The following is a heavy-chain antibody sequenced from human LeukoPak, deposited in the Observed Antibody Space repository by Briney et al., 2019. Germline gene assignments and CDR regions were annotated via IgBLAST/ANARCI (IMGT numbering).Heavy chain of an antibody. CDR3: AREFFGARAFQY. Sequence: GTLRLSCAASGFTFSSYGMSWVRQPPGKGLEWTGEIFHSGSTNYHPSLESRLTISMDKSKNCFSLRLTSVTAADTAVYYCAREFFGARAFQYWGQGILVTVSS. V-gene: IGHV4-4*02. J-gene: IGHJ4*02. CDR1: GFTFSSYGM. CDR2: IFHSGST. D-gene: IGHD3-3*01.